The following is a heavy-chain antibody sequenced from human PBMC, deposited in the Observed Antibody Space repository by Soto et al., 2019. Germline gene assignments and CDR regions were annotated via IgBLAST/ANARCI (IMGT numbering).Heavy chain of an antibody. V-gene: IGHV1-2*02. CDR3: ARGSGSSWFDY. CDR1: GYSFSANY. CDR2: MATRTGDT. D-gene: IGHD6-25*01. J-gene: IGHJ4*02. Sequence: VSVKVSCKPSGYSFSANYIDWVRQAPGQGLEWMGWMATRTGDTRFAQKFQGRVSMTRDTSIGTAYMELTTLTLDDTAVYYCARGSGSSWFDYWGQRTHVTVSS.